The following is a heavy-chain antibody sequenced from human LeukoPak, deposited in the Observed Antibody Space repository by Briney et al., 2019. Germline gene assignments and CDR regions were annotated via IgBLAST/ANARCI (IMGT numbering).Heavy chain of an antibody. J-gene: IGHJ4*02. V-gene: IGHV3-15*04. CDR2: IESKTDRGTT. CDR3: TWVGAKYYFDY. D-gene: IGHD1-26*01. CDR1: GFTFNHAW. Sequence: GGSLRLSCAASGFTFNHAWMSWVRQAPGKGLEWVGRIESKTDRGTTDYAAPVKGRFTISRDDSKNTLYLQMNSLKTEDTAVYYCTWVGAKYYFDYWGQGTLVTVSS.